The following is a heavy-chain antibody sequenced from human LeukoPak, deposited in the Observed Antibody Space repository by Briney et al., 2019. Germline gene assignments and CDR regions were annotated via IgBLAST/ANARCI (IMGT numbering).Heavy chain of an antibody. V-gene: IGHV3-23*01. CDR3: AKDGSSSSSGYYFDY. CDR1: GFTFSGYA. J-gene: IGHJ4*02. CDR2: TSGGGGST. Sequence: GGSLRLSCAASGFTFSGYAMSWVRQAPGKGLEWVSTTSGGGGSTYYADSVKGRFTISRDNSKNTLYLQMDSLSAEDTAVYYCAKDGSSSSSGYYFDYWGQGTLVTVSS. D-gene: IGHD6-6*01.